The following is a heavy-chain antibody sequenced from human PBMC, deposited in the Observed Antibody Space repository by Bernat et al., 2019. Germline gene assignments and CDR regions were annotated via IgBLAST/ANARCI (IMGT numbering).Heavy chain of an antibody. CDR3: ARGGWSHGFDI. V-gene: IGHV3-74*01. Sequence: EVLLVESGGGLVQPGGSLRLPCAASGFTFTDYWMHWVRQAPGKGLVWVSRINNDGSDTIYADSVKGRFTLSRDNAKNTLYLQMNSLRVEDTAVYYCARGGWSHGFDIWGQGTMVTVSS. CDR2: INNDGSDT. CDR1: GFTFTDYW. D-gene: IGHD3-3*01. J-gene: IGHJ3*02.